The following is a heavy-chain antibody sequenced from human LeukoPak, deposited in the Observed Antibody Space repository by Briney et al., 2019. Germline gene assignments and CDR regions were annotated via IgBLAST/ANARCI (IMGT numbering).Heavy chain of an antibody. CDR3: ARITVQQGPQTTTEVIDY. J-gene: IGHJ4*02. CDR1: GGSISSYYW. CDR2: IDWDDDK. V-gene: IGHV2-70*11. D-gene: IGHD4-11*01. Sequence: TLSLTCTVSGGSISSYYWSWIRQPPGKALEWLARIDWDDDKYHSTSLKTRLTISKDTSKNLVVLTMTNMDPVDTSTYYCARITVQQGPQTTTEVIDYWGQGTLVSVSS.